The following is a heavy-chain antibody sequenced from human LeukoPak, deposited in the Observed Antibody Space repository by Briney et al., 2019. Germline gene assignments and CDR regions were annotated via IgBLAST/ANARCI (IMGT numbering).Heavy chain of an antibody. CDR1: GYTFTDYY. J-gene: IGHJ4*02. V-gene: IGHV1-2*02. CDR2: INPNSGGT. CDR3: ARGYCSAGSCTLLDY. Sequence: ASVTVSCKSSGYTFTDYYMHWVRQAPGQGLEWMGWINPNSGGTNYAQKFQGRVAMARDTSISTAYLELSRLRSDDTAIYYCARGYCSAGSCTLLDYWGQGTLVTVSS. D-gene: IGHD2-15*01.